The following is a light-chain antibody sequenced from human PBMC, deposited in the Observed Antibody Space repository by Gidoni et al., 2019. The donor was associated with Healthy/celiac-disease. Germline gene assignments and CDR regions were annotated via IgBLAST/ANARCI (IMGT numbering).Light chain of an antibody. J-gene: IGLJ2*01. CDR3: CSYAGSSVVV. CDR2: EGS. CDR1: RRDVGSYNL. V-gene: IGLV2-23*01. Sequence: SALTQPASVYGSPGQSITLSFTGTRRDVGSYNLVSWYQQHPGQAPKLMIYEGSRRPSGVSNRFSGSKSGNTASLTLSGLQAEDEADYYCCSYAGSSVVVFGGGTKLTVL.